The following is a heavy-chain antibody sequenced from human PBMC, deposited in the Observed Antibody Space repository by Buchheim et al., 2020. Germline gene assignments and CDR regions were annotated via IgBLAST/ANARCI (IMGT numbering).Heavy chain of an antibody. J-gene: IGHJ5*02. CDR1: GGSVSSGSYY. D-gene: IGHD6-13*01. CDR3: AREWAGAAAGTLSINWFDP. V-gene: IGHV4-61*01. CDR2: IYYSGST. Sequence: QVQLQESGPGLVKPSETLSLTCTVSGGSVSSGSYYWSWIRQPPGKGLEWIGYIYYSGSTNYNPSLKSRVTISVDPSKNQFSLKLSSVTAADTAVYYCAREWAGAAAGTLSINWFDPWGQGTL.